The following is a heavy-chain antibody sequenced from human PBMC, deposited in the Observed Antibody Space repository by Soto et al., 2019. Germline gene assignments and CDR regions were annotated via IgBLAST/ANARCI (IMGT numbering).Heavy chain of an antibody. J-gene: IGHJ3*02. Sequence: ASVKVSCKASGYTFTSYDINWVRQATGQGLEWMGWMNPNSGNTGYAQKFQGRVTMTRNISLSTAYMELSSLRSEDTAVYYCARAEAHDAFDIWGQGTMVTVSS. CDR3: ARAEAHDAFDI. CDR2: MNPNSGNT. CDR1: GYTFTSYD. V-gene: IGHV1-8*01.